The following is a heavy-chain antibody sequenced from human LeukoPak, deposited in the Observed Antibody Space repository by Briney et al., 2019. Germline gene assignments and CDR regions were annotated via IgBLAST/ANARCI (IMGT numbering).Heavy chain of an antibody. Sequence: GGSLRLSCAASGFTFSSYAMSWVRQAPGKGLEWVSGISGSDDSTYYADSVKGRSTISRDNSKNALYLQMNSLRAEDTAIYYYTKNRLDTAMHLDYWGQGTLVIVSS. CDR2: ISGSDDST. D-gene: IGHD5-18*01. CDR3: TKNRLDTAMHLDY. CDR1: GFTFSSYA. V-gene: IGHV3-23*01. J-gene: IGHJ4*02.